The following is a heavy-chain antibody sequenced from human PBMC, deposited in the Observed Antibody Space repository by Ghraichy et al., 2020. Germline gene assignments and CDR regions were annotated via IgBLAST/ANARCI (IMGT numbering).Heavy chain of an antibody. CDR2: IYHSGST. V-gene: IGHV4-38-2*02. CDR3: ARLGSGDKNDAFDI. Sequence: SETLSLTCTVSGYSISSGYYWGWIRQPPGKGLEWIGSIYHSGSTYYNPSLKSRVTISVDTSKNQFSLKLSSVTAADTAVYYCARLGSGDKNDAFDIWGQGKMVTVSS. CDR1: GYSISSGYY. D-gene: IGHD4-17*01. J-gene: IGHJ3*02.